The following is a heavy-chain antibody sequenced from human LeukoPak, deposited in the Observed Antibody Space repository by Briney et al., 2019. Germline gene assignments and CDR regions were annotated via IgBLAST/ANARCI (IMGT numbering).Heavy chain of an antibody. CDR1: GFTFSSYW. V-gene: IGHV3-74*01. D-gene: IGHD3-22*01. J-gene: IGHJ6*03. CDR3: ARDGIDSRGYYPRYYYYYYMDV. Sequence: GGSLRLSCAASGFTFSSYWMHWVRQAPGKGLVWVSRINSDGSSTSYADSVKGRFTISRDSAKNSLYLQMNSLRAEDTAVYYCARDGIDSRGYYPRYYYYYYMDVWGKGTTVTVSS. CDR2: INSDGSST.